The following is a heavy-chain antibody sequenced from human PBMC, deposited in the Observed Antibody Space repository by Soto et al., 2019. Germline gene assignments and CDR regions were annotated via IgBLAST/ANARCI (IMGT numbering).Heavy chain of an antibody. CDR1: GFTLSNYW. V-gene: IGHV3-7*01. CDR3: ARVGVEVATINNYYFYYMDV. Sequence: GGSLRLSCAASGFTLSNYWMCWVRQAPGKGLEWLANIKQDGSAKNYVDSVKGRFTISRDNSQNSLFLQMNSLSVEDTAVYYCARVGVEVATINNYYFYYMDVWGRGTTVTVSS. CDR2: IKQDGSAK. D-gene: IGHD5-12*01. J-gene: IGHJ6*03.